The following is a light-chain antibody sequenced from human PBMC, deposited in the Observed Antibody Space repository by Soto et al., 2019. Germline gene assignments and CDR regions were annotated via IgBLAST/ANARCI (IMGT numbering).Light chain of an antibody. CDR2: DVS. V-gene: IGLV2-18*02. J-gene: IGLJ1*01. CDR3: SSYTSSSTYV. Sequence: QSALTQPPSVSGSPGQSVANSCTGTSSDVGNSNGVSWYQQPPGTAPKLMIYDVSNRPSGVPDRFSGSKSGNTASLTISGLQAEDEADYYCSSYTSSSTYVFGTGTKLTVL. CDR1: SSDVGNSNG.